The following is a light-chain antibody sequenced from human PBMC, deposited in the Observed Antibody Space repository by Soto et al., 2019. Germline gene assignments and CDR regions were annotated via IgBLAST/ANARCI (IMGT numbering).Light chain of an antibody. V-gene: IGKV1-5*01. J-gene: IGKJ1*01. CDR1: QSISHW. CDR2: DAS. CDR3: QQYDSVLGT. Sequence: IQMTQSPSTLSASVGDRVTITWLASQSISHWLAWYQQKPGKAPKFLIYDASSLESGVPSRFSGSGSGTEFTLTISSLQPDDFATYYCQQYDSVLGTFGPGTKVDIK.